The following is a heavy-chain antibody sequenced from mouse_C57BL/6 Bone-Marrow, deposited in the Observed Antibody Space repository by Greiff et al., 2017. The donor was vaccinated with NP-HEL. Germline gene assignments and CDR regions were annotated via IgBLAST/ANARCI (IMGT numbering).Heavy chain of an antibody. CDR3: ARSYLFITTIGSGAYYAMDY. CDR2: INPSNGGT. D-gene: IGHD1-1*01. Sequence: QVHVKQPGTELVKPGASVKLSCKASGYTFTSYWMHWVKQRPGQGLEWIGNINPSNGGTNYNEKFKSKATLTVDKSSSTAYMQLSSLTSEDSAVYYCARSYLFITTIGSGAYYAMDYWGQGTSVTVSS. J-gene: IGHJ4*01. V-gene: IGHV1-53*01. CDR1: GYTFTSYW.